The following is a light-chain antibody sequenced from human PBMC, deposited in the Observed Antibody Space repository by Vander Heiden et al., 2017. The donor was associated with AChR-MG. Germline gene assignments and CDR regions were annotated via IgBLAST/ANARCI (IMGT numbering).Light chain of an antibody. V-gene: IGLV3-25*03. CDR2: KDS. J-gene: IGLJ3*02. Sequence: SYELTQPPSVSVSPGQTARITCPGDALPKQYAYWYQRKPGQAPVLVIYKDSERPSGIPERFSGSSSGTTVTLTISGVQAEDEADYYCQSADSSGTRVFGGGTKLTVL. CDR1: ALPKQY. CDR3: QSADSSGTRV.